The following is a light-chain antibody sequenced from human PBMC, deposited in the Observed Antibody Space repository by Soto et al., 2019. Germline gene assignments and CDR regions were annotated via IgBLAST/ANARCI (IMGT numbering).Light chain of an antibody. CDR2: AAS. J-gene: IGKJ4*01. CDR3: QQVNSYPLT. V-gene: IGKV1-9*01. CDR1: QGIRSY. Sequence: DIQLTQSPSFLSASVGDRVTITCRASQGIRSYLAWYQQKPGKAPKLLIYAASTLRSGVPSRFSGSGSGTEFTLTISSLQPEDFATYYCQQVNSYPLTFGGGTKVEIK.